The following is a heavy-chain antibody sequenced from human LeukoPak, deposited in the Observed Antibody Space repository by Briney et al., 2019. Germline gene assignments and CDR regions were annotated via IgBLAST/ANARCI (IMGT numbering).Heavy chain of an antibody. D-gene: IGHD3-10*01. J-gene: IGHJ3*01. V-gene: IGHV3-53*01. CDR1: GFTVSSSY. CDR3: AREGSGRTAYNDGLDV. Sequence: PGGSLRLSCAASGFTVSSSYMTWVRRAPGKGLEWVSVIRSGGSTVYADSVKGRFTISRDNSKNTLYLQLNSLRAEDTAVYYCAREGSGRTAYNDGLDVWGQGTMVTVSS. CDR2: IRSGGST.